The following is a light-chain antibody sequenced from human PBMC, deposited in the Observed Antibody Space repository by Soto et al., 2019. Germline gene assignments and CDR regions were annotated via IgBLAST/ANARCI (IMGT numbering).Light chain of an antibody. CDR1: ENIRSNY. J-gene: IGKJ4*01. CDR2: GAV. CDR3: QQYNNWPLT. Sequence: EIVLTQSPGTLSLSPGQRATLSCRASENIRSNYVAWFQQKPGQAPRLLIYGAVSRATGIPDRFSGSGSGTDFTLTISSLEPEDFAVYYCQQYNNWPLTFGGGTKVDIK. V-gene: IGKV3-20*01.